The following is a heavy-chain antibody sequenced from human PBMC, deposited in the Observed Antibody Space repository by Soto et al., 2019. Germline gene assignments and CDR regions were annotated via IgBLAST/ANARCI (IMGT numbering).Heavy chain of an antibody. Sequence: QVQLPESGPGLVKPSQTLSLTCTVSGGSISSGGYYWGWIRQHPGKGLEWIGYIYYSGSTYYNPTLKSRVTIYEDTSKNQFTLKLSSVTAADKAVYYCERVNGGFGELGHEYWGQGTRVNVSS. CDR3: ERVNGGFGELGHEY. D-gene: IGHD3-10*01. V-gene: IGHV4-31*03. CDR1: GGSISSGGYY. CDR2: IYYSGST. J-gene: IGHJ4*02.